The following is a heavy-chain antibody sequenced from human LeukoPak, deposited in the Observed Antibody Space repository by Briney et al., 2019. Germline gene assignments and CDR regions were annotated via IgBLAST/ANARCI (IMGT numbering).Heavy chain of an antibody. D-gene: IGHD4-17*01. J-gene: IGHJ6*02. Sequence: GGSLRLSCAASGFTVSSNYMSWVRQAPGEGLEWVSVIYSGGSTYYADSVKGRFTISRDNSKNTLYLQTNSLRAEDTAVYYCAGTDYGDYSTGYYGMDVWGQGTTVTVSS. CDR2: IYSGGST. CDR3: AGTDYGDYSTGYYGMDV. CDR1: GFTVSSNY. V-gene: IGHV3-66*01.